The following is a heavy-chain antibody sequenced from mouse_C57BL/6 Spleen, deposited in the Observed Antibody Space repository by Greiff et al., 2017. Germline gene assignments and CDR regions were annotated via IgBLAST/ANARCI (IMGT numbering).Heavy chain of an antibody. CDR2: IDPEDGET. J-gene: IGHJ4*01. CDR1: GYNFTDYY. CDR3: ARAPRNYAMDY. Sequence: EVQLQQSGAELVKPGASVKLSCKASGYNFTDYYMNWVKQRTGQGLAWIGKIDPEDGETKYAQKFKGKATVTVDNSSSTAYLKLSSLTSEDTAVYYCARAPRNYAMDYWGQGTSVTVSS. V-gene: IGHV14-2*01.